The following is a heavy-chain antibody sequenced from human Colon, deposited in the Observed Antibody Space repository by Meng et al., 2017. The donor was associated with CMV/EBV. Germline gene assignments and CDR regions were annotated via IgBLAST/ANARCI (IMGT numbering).Heavy chain of an antibody. CDR3: VKDPHVHVVLTPADYFDY. V-gene: IGHV3-23*01. Sequence: GGSLRLSCAASGFSINHYAMSWVRQAPGNGLEWVSAISGSGTSTYYADFVKGRFTISRDNSTNTPYLHMNSLRAEDTALYYCVKDPHVHVVLTPADYFDYWGQGTLVTVSS. J-gene: IGHJ4*02. D-gene: IGHD2-2*01. CDR2: ISGSGTST. CDR1: GFSINHYA.